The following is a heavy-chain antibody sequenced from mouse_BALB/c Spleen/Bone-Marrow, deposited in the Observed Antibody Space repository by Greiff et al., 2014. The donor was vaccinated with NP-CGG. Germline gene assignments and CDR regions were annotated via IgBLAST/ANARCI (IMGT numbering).Heavy chain of an antibody. J-gene: IGHJ3*01. CDR2: INPGSGGS. Sequence: VQLQQSGAEVVRPGTSVKVSCKASGYDFTSYLIEWIKQRPGQGLEWIGVINPGSGGSNYNEKFTGKATLTVGKSSSTAYMQLSSLTSDDSAVYFCARNANWLFTYWGQGTLVTVSA. D-gene: IGHD4-1*01. CDR1: GYDFTSYL. CDR3: ARNANWLFTY. V-gene: IGHV1-54*01.